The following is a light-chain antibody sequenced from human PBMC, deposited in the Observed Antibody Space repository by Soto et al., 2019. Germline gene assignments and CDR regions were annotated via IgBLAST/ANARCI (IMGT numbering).Light chain of an antibody. V-gene: IGKV3-20*01. CDR3: QQYGSSTGIFT. CDR1: QSVSSSY. CDR2: GAS. Sequence: EIVLTQSPGTLSLSPGERATLSCRASQSVSSSYLAWYQQKPGQAPRLLIYGASSRATGIPDRFSGSGSGTEFTLTISRLEPEDFAVYYCQQYGSSTGIFTFGPGTKVDIK. J-gene: IGKJ3*01.